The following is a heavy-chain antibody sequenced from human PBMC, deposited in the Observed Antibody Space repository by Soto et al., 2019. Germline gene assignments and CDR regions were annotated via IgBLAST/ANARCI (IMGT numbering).Heavy chain of an antibody. CDR3: AKDRVRGVIVDAFDI. CDR1: GFTFSSYG. J-gene: IGHJ3*02. V-gene: IGHV3-30*18. Sequence: LRLSCAASGFTFSSYGMHWVRQAPVKGLEWVAVISYDGSNKYYADSVKGRFTTSRDNSKNTLYLQMNSLRAEDTAVYYCAKDRVRGVIVDAFDIWGQGTMVTVSS. CDR2: ISYDGSNK. D-gene: IGHD3-10*01.